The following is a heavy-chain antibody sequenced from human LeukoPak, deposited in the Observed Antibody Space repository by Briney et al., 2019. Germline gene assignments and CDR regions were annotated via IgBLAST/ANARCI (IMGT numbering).Heavy chain of an antibody. D-gene: IGHD2-21*02. Sequence: GGSLRLSCAASGFTFSSYSMNWVRQAPGKGLEWVSYISSSSSTIYYADSVKGRFTISRDNAKNSLYLQMNSLRAEDTAAYYCARDVYCGGDCSFDYWGQGTLVTVSS. CDR2: ISSSSSTI. CDR3: ARDVYCGGDCSFDY. CDR1: GFTFSSYS. J-gene: IGHJ4*02. V-gene: IGHV3-48*01.